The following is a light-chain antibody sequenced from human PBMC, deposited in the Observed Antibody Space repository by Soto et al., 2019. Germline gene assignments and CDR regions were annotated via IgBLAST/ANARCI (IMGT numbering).Light chain of an antibody. CDR3: QQYNSWPPIT. Sequence: EIVMTQSPATLSVSPGEGATLSCRASQSVSNNLAWYQQKPGQAPRLLIHGASTRATGIPARFSGSGSGPEFTPPITSLQYEDFAFYYSQQYNSWPPITFGQGTRLQIK. CDR1: QSVSNN. V-gene: IGKV3-15*01. J-gene: IGKJ5*01. CDR2: GAS.